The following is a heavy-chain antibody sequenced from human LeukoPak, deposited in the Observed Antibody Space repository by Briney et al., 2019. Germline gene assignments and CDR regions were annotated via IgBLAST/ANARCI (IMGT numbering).Heavy chain of an antibody. CDR1: GGSFSGYY. CDR2: ISYSGTT. Sequence: SETLSLTCAVYGGSFSGYYWGWIRQPPGKGLEWIGSISYSGTTYYTPSLNSRVTISLDTSKNQFSLNLRSVTAADTAVYYCARDRTGWASDYWGQGTLVTVSS. V-gene: IGHV4-34*11. D-gene: IGHD1-14*01. J-gene: IGHJ4*02. CDR3: ARDRTGWASDY.